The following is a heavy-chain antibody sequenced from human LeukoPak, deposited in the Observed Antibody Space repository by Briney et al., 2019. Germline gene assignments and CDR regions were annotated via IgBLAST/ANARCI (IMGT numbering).Heavy chain of an antibody. CDR2: IRYDGSNK. V-gene: IGHV3-30*02. CDR3: AREFTLYSSSWLRAFDI. CDR1: GFTFSSYA. J-gene: IGHJ3*02. Sequence: GGSLRLSCAASGFTFSSYAMSWVRQAPGKGLEWVAFIRYDGSNKYYADSVKGRFTISRDNSKNTLYLQMNSLRAEDTAVYYCAREFTLYSSSWLRAFDIWGQGTMVTV. D-gene: IGHD6-13*01.